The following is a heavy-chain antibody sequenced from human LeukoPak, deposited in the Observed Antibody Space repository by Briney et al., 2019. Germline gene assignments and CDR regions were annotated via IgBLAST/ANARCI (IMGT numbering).Heavy chain of an antibody. Sequence: GGSLRLSCAASGFTFSNADMSWVRRAPGKGREWVARMKSKTGGGTTGYAARVKGRFTSSRDDSKNTLYQQMKSLKTGDQSVYYCTTDLLPIFGVTNKHWGEGPLLPVS. CDR1: GFTFSNAD. CDR2: MKSKTGGGTT. CDR3: TTDLLPIFGVTNKH. J-gene: IGHJ4*02. D-gene: IGHD3-3*01. V-gene: IGHV3-15*01.